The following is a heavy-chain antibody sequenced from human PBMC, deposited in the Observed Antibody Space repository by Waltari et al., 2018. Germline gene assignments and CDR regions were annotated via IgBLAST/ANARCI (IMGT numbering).Heavy chain of an antibody. CDR2: INHSGST. CDR3: ARLPLYSSSSAAFDI. J-gene: IGHJ3*02. CDR1: GGSFSGYY. V-gene: IGHV4-34*01. D-gene: IGHD6-6*01. Sequence: QVQLQQWGAGLLKPSATLSLTCAVYGGSFSGYYWSWIRQPPGKGLEWIGEINHSGSTNYNPSLKSRVTISVDTSKNQFSLKLSSVTAADTAVYYCARLPLYSSSSAAFDIWGQGTMVTVSS.